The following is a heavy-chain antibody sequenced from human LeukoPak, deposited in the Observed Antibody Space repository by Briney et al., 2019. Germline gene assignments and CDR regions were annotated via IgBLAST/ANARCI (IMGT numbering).Heavy chain of an antibody. CDR3: AKLPTGFPNWFDP. CDR2: VHFNGHT. V-gene: IGHV4-39*01. D-gene: IGHD3-10*01. CDR1: GGSVISGHYC. Sequence: DPSETLSLTCTVSGGSVISGHYCWGWVRQPPGKGLEWIASVHFNGHTHSNPSLSGRVTMSIDTSKNQFSLKLTSLTAADTAVYYCAKLPTGFPNWFDPRGQGTLVTVSP. J-gene: IGHJ5*02.